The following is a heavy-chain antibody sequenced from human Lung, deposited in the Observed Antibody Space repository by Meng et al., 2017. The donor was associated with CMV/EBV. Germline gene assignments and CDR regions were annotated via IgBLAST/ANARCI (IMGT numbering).Heavy chain of an antibody. J-gene: IGHJ4*02. Sequence: GQLVQSGFELKKPGDSVKVSCKASGGTFSSYTINWVRQAPGQGLEWMGGITPIFGKGNNAQRFQGRVTITADESTRTAYMELSSLRSEDTAVYYCAFGSGSYLGPDYWGQGTLVTVSS. V-gene: IGHV1-69*01. CDR2: ITPIFGKG. CDR3: AFGSGSYLGPDY. CDR1: GGTFSSYT. D-gene: IGHD3-10*01.